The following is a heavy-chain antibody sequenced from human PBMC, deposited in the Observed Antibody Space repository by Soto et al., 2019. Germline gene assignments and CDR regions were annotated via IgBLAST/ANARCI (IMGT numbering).Heavy chain of an antibody. CDR3: ARGRYGDY. CDR2: ISAHNGNT. CDR1: GYGFTTYG. V-gene: IGHV1-18*01. J-gene: IGHJ4*02. D-gene: IGHD1-1*01. Sequence: QVHLVQSGAEVKKPGASVKVSCKGSGYGFTTYGITWVRQAPEQGLEWMAWISAHNGNTNYAQKLQGIVTVTRDTSTSTAYMELRSLRSDDTAVHYCARGRYGDYWGQGALVTVSS.